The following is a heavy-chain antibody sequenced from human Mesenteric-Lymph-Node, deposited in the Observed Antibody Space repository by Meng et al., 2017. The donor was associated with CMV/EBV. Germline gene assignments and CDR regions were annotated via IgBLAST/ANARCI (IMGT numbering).Heavy chain of an antibody. D-gene: IGHD3-16*01. CDR1: GFILSSSY. J-gene: IGHJ4*02. CDR3: ARDPWGSYFDF. V-gene: IGHV3-7*01. CDR2: ISHDGGEN. Sequence: GESLKISCAASGFILSSSYMSWVRQAPGKGLEWVAVISHDGGENYYADSVKGRFTISRDNAKNSLFLQMNSLRADDTAVYYCARDPWGSYFDFWGQGTLVTVSS.